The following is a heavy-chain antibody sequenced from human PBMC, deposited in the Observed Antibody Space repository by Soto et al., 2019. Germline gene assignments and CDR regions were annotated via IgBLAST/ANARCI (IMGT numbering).Heavy chain of an antibody. CDR2: IKSKTDGGTT. J-gene: IGHJ3*02. CDR1: GFTLSHAL. CDR3: TTIRTSPSGVLTFLAWLSGDAFDI. V-gene: IGHV3-15*01. Sequence: LXLSCAASGFTLSHALMSWVRQAPVKGLEWVGRIKSKTDGGTTDYAAPVKGRFTISRDDSKNTLYLQMNSLKTEDTAVYYCTTIRTSPSGVLTFLAWLSGDAFDICGQRTMVTVSS. D-gene: IGHD3-3*02.